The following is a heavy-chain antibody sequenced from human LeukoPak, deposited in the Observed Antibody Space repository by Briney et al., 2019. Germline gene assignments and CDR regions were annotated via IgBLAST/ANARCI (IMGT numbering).Heavy chain of an antibody. D-gene: IGHD4-17*01. J-gene: IGHJ4*02. CDR2: IFYSGST. CDR1: GFSLSTSGVG. Sequence: SGPTLVKPRQTLTLTCTFSGFSLSTSGVGVGWIRQPPGKGLEWIGSIFYSGSTYYNPSLNSRVTISIDTSKNQFSLRLSSVTAADTAVYYCARQMNTVTADYWGQGTLVTVSS. CDR3: ARQMNTVTADY. V-gene: IGHV4-39*01.